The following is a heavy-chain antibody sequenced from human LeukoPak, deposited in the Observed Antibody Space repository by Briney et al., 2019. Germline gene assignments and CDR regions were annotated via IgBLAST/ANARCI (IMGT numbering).Heavy chain of an antibody. V-gene: IGHV3-7*01. J-gene: IGHJ4*02. D-gene: IGHD5-18*01. CDR2: INQEGSAK. CDR3: GTTGYRSSSLDY. CDR1: ALTIMISR. Sequence: GGSLRVSFPTPALTIMISRGGSVRQAPGKGLEWVANINQEGSAKYYLDSVKGRFTISRDNAKNSVYLQMNSLRAQDTTVHQCGTTGYRSSSLDYWGQGILVTVSS.